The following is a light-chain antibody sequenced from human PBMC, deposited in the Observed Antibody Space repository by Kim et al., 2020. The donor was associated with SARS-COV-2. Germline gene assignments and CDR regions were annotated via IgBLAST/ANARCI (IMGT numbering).Light chain of an antibody. CDR1: QSLGNNY. V-gene: IGKV3-20*01. Sequence: EVVLTQSPGTLSLSPGDRATLSCRASQSLGNNYLAWYQQRHGQAPRLLIYGASNRATGIPGRFSGSGSGTDFTLTISRLEPEDFVVYFCQQFHVLPWTFGRGTKVDI. J-gene: IGKJ1*01. CDR2: GAS. CDR3: QQFHVLPWT.